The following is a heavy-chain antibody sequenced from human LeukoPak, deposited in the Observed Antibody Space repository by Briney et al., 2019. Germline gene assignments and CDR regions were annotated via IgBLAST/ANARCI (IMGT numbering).Heavy chain of an antibody. V-gene: IGHV3-23*01. CDR2: ISGSGGST. CDR3: AKDLYGSGSYYRSY. J-gene: IGHJ4*02. D-gene: IGHD3-10*01. CDR1: GFSVSNYY. Sequence: GGSLRLSCAGSGFSVSNYYMSWVRQAPGKGLEWVSAISGSGGSTYYADSVKGRFTISRDNSKNTLYLQMNSLRAEDTAVYYCAKDLYGSGSYYRSYWGRGTLVTVSS.